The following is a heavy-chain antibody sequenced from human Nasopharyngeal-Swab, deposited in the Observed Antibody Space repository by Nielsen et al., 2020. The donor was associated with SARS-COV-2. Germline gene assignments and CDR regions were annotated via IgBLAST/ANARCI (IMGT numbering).Heavy chain of an antibody. D-gene: IGHD3-22*01. Sequence: SETLSLTCTVSGGSISSSSYYWGWIRQPPGKGLEWIGSIYYSGSTYYNPSLKSRVTISADTSKNQFSLKLSSVTAADTAVYYCARPYYDSSGYDAWFDPWGQGTLVTVSS. CDR1: GGSISSSSYY. V-gene: IGHV4-39*01. CDR2: IYYSGST. J-gene: IGHJ5*02. CDR3: ARPYYDSSGYDAWFDP.